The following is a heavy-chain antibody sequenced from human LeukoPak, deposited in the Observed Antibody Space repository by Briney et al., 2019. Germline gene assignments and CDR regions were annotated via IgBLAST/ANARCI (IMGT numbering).Heavy chain of an antibody. Sequence: ASVKVSWKASGGTFSSYAISWVRQAPGQGLEWMGGIIPIFGTANYAQKFQGSVTITADKSTSTAYMELSSLRSEDTAVYYCARAGDVDPNWFDPWGQGTLVTVSS. V-gene: IGHV1-69*06. CDR1: GGTFSSYA. D-gene: IGHD3-16*01. CDR2: IIPIFGTA. CDR3: ARAGDVDPNWFDP. J-gene: IGHJ5*02.